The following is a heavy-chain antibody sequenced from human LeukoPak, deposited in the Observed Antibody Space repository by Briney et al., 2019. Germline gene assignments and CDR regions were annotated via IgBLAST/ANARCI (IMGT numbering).Heavy chain of an antibody. V-gene: IGHV2-70*11. J-gene: IGHJ3*02. CDR3: ARKPGYCSGGSCYEDAFDI. Sequence: SGPALVKPTQTLTLTCTFSGFSLSTSGMCVSWIRQPPGKALEWLARIDWDGDKYYSTSLKTRLTISKDTSKNQVVLTMTNMDPVDTATYYCARKPGYCSGGSCYEDAFDIWGQGTMVTVSS. CDR1: GFSLSTSGMC. D-gene: IGHD2-15*01. CDR2: IDWDGDK.